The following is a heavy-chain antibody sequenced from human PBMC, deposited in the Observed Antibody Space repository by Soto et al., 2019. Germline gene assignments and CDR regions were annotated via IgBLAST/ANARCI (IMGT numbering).Heavy chain of an antibody. CDR1: GGSISSGCYD. J-gene: IGHJ4*02. CDR3: ARGAYDSSGYPTYYFDY. D-gene: IGHD3-22*01. V-gene: IGHV4-31*03. Sequence: LSLTCTVSGGSISSGCYDWSWIRQHPGKGLEWIGYIYYSGSTYYNPSLKSRVTISVDTSKKQFSLKLSSVTAADPAVYYCARGAYDSSGYPTYYFDYWGQGTLVTGSS. CDR2: IYYSGST.